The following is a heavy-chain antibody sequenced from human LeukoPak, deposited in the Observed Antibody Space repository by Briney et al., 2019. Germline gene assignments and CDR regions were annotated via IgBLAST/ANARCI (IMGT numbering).Heavy chain of an antibody. J-gene: IGHJ4*02. V-gene: IGHV1-69*05. CDR3: ASSGDEYSSSVGFDY. D-gene: IGHD6-6*01. CDR2: IIPIFGTA. CDR1: GGTFSSYA. Sequence: SVKVSCKASGGTFSSYAISWVRQAPGQGLEWMGGIIPIFGTANYAQKFQGRVTITTDESTSTAYMELSSLSSEDTAVDYCASSGDEYSSSVGFDYWGQGTLVTVSS.